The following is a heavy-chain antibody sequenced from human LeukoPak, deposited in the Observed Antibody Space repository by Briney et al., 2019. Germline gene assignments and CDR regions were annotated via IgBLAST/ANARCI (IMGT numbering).Heavy chain of an antibody. V-gene: IGHV3-30-3*01. CDR3: AKDFGIVVVPTARGSGFDY. CDR1: GFTFSSYA. D-gene: IGHD2-2*01. J-gene: IGHJ4*02. Sequence: PGGSLRLSCAASGFTFSSYAMHWVRQAPGKGLEWVAVISYDGSNKYYADSVKGRFTISRDNSRNTLYLQMNSLRAEDTAVYYCAKDFGIVVVPTARGSGFDYWGQGTLVTVSS. CDR2: ISYDGSNK.